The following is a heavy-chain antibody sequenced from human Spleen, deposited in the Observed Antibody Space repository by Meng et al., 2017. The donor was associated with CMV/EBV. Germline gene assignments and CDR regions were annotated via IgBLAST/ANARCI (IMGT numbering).Heavy chain of an antibody. D-gene: IGHD3-3*01. CDR1: GGSFSGYY. V-gene: IGHV4-34*01. CDR3: ARGPLSDFWSGYYYFDY. J-gene: IGHJ4*02. CDR2: INHSGST. Sequence: SETLSLTCAVYGGSFSGYYWSWIRQPPGKGLEWIGEINHSGSTNYNPSLKSRVTISVDTSKNQVSLKLRSVTAADTALYYCARGPLSDFWSGYYYFDYWGQGTLVTVSS.